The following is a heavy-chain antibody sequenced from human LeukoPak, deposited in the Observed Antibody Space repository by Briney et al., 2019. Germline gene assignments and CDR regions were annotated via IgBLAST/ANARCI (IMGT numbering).Heavy chain of an antibody. D-gene: IGHD4-17*01. CDR2: ISSSGSTI. J-gene: IGHJ4*02. V-gene: IGHV3-11*01. CDR3: AREGGYGDYENDY. Sequence: GVSLRLSCAASGFTFSDYYMSWIRQAPGKGLEWVSYISSSGSTIYYADSVKGRFTISRDNAKNSLYLQMNSLRAENTAVYYCAREGGYGDYENDYWGQGTLVTVSS. CDR1: GFTFSDYY.